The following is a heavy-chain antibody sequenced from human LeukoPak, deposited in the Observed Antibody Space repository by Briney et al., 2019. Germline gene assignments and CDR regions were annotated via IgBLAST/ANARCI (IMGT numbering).Heavy chain of an antibody. V-gene: IGHV4-31*03. CDR3: AREGYDSSYYYYLDY. Sequence: SETLSLTCTVSGGSISSGDYYWSWGRQHPGKGLEWVGNIYYSGSTYDNPSLKSRVTISEDTSKSQFSLKLSSVTAADTAVYYCAREGYDSSYYYYLDYWGQGTLVTVSS. CDR2: IYYSGST. J-gene: IGHJ4*02. D-gene: IGHD3-22*01. CDR1: GGSISSGDYY.